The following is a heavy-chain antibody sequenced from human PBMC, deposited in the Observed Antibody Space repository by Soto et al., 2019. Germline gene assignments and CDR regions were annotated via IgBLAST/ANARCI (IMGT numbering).Heavy chain of an antibody. CDR1: GLIFDTHA. CDR2: IYVNDNR. CDR3: ARDYSVSGSYAPWFDP. D-gene: IGHD3-10*01. J-gene: IGHJ5*02. V-gene: IGHV3-66*01. Sequence: GGSLRLSCEASGLIFDTHAMTWVRQAPGKGLEWVSSIYVNDNRYYAESVKGRFTISRDSSKSTVYLQMNSLRVDDTAVYYCARDYSVSGSYAPWFDPWGQGTLVTVSS.